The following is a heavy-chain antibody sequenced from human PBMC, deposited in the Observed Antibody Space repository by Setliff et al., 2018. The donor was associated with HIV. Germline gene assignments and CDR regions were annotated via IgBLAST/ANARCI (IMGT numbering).Heavy chain of an antibody. CDR3: VITRRGYSLQRGGAFDI. Sequence: SVKVSCKGSRDTFTTYVVSWVRQAPGQGLEWMGGRSPIFSTTNYAQKFQGRVSITTDESTSRAYMELSSLSSEDTDVYYCVITRRGYSLQRGGAFDIWGQGTLVTVSS. J-gene: IGHJ3*02. V-gene: IGHV1-69*05. CDR1: RDTFTTYV. CDR2: RSPIFSTT. D-gene: IGHD3-22*01.